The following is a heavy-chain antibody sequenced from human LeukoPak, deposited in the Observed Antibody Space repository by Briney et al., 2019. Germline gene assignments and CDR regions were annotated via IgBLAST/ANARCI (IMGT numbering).Heavy chain of an antibody. J-gene: IGHJ4*02. CDR1: GGSFSGYY. Sequence: PSETLSLTCAVYGGSFSGYYWSWIRQPPGKGLEWIGEINHSGSTNYNPSLKSRVTISVGTSKNQFSLKLSSVTAADTAAYYCARGRLGYCSGGSCYPAFDYWGQGTLVTVSS. CDR2: INHSGST. D-gene: IGHD2-15*01. CDR3: ARGRLGYCSGGSCYPAFDY. V-gene: IGHV4-34*01.